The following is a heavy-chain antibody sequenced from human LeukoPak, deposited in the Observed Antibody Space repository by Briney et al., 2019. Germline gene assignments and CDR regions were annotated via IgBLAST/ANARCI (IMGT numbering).Heavy chain of an antibody. D-gene: IGHD6-13*01. J-gene: IGHJ4*02. V-gene: IGHV4-59*01. CDR1: GASINGYF. CDR2: IYYSGNA. Sequence: PSETLSLTCTASGASINGYFWNWIRQPPGKGLEWLGYIYYSGNANYNPSPYNPSLKSRLTILVDTSKDQFSRKLSSVAAVDTAVYYCARGGSSLDSWGQGTLVTVSS. CDR3: ARGGSSLDS.